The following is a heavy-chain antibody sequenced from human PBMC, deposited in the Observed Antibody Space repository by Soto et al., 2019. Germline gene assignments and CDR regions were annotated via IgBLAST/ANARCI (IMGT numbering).Heavy chain of an antibody. CDR1: GGTFSTYT. Sequence: SVKVSCKASGGTFSTYTFSWVRQAPGQGLEWMGRIIPIFGTPYYAQKFQGRVTITADKSTSTVYMELSSLRSDDTAVYFCARGLECRGYCLDKPTWFAHWGQGTLGTVSS. D-gene: IGHD2-15*01. CDR3: ARGLECRGYCLDKPTWFAH. J-gene: IGHJ5*02. V-gene: IGHV1-69*06. CDR2: IIPIFGTP.